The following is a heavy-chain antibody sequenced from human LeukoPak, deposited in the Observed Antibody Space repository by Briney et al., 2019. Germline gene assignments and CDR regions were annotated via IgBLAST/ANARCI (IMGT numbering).Heavy chain of an antibody. V-gene: IGHV5-51*01. D-gene: IGHD6-13*01. CDR3: ARRRGIAAAGTCFDY. Sequence: GESLKFSCKGSGYSFTSYWIGWVRQMPGKGLEWMGIIYPGDSDTRYSPSFQGQVTISADKSISTAYLQWSSLKASDTAMYYCARRRGIAAAGTCFDYWGQGTLVTVSS. J-gene: IGHJ4*02. CDR2: IYPGDSDT. CDR1: GYSFTSYW.